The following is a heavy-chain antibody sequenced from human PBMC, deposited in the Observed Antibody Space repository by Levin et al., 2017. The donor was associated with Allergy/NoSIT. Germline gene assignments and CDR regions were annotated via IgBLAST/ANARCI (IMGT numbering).Heavy chain of an antibody. CDR1: GFTFSSYG. CDR2: ISYDGSNK. D-gene: IGHD3-22*01. Sequence: GGSLRLSCAASGFTFSSYGMHWVRQAPGKGLEWVAVISYDGSNKYYADSVKGRFTISRDNSKNTLYLQMNSLRAEDTAVYYCAGTNSSGYYAPGYWGQGTLVTVSS. V-gene: IGHV3-30*03. J-gene: IGHJ4*02. CDR3: AGTNSSGYYAPGY.